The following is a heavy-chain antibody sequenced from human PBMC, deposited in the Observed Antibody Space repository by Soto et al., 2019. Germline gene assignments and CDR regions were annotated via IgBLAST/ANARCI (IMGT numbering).Heavy chain of an antibody. Sequence: SETLSLTCTVSGGSISSYYWSWIRQPAGKGLEWIGRIYTSGDTYYNPSLRSRVTISADTSENKFSLTLKSVTAADTAVYFCARDFERSAIAPWGQGTSVTVSS. CDR3: ARDFERSAIAP. V-gene: IGHV4-4*07. D-gene: IGHD3-9*01. CDR1: GGSISSYY. CDR2: IYTSGDT. J-gene: IGHJ5*02.